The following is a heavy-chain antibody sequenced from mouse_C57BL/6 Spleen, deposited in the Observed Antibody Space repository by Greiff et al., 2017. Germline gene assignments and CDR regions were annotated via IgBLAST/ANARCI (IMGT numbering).Heavy chain of an antibody. CDR1: GYTFTDYE. J-gene: IGHJ1*03. CDR2: IDPETGGT. V-gene: IGHV1-15*01. Sequence: LMESGAELVRPGASVTLSCKASGYTFTDYEMHWVKQTPVHGLEWIGAIDPETGGTAYNQKFKGKAILTADKSSSTAYMELRSLTSEDSAVYYCTRWGVTWYFDVWGTGTTVTVSS. D-gene: IGHD2-2*01. CDR3: TRWGVTWYFDV.